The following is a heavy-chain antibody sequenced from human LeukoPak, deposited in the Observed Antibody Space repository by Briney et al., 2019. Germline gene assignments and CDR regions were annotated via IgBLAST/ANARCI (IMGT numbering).Heavy chain of an antibody. D-gene: IGHD3-10*01. CDR1: GYTFTGYY. J-gene: IGHJ6*02. CDR3: ARESYYYGSGSYYNDALAEGLYYYYYGMDV. Sequence: GASVKVSCKASGYTFTGYYMHWVRQAPGQGLEWMGWINLNSGGTNYAQKFQGWVTMTRDTSISTAYMELSRLRSDDTAVYYCARESYYYGSGSYYNDALAEGLYYYYYGMDVWGQGTTVTVSS. V-gene: IGHV1-2*04. CDR2: INLNSGGT.